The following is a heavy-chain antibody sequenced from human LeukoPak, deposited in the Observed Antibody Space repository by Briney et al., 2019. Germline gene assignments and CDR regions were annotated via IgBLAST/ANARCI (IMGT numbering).Heavy chain of an antibody. CDR2: ISTYDGNT. J-gene: IGHJ4*02. CDR3: ARDFATWYFDY. V-gene: IGHV1-18*01. CDR1: GYTFSSYH. Sequence: ASVKVSCKASGYTFSSYHVSWVRQAPGQGLEWMGWISTYDGNTNYAQNFQGRVAMTTDTSTSTAYMGLRSLRSDDTAVYYCARDFATWYFDYWGQGTLVTVSS. D-gene: IGHD2-15*01.